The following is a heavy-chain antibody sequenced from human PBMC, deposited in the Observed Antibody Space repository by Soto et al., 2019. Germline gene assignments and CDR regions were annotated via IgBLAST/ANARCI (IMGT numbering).Heavy chain of an antibody. D-gene: IGHD4-17*01. V-gene: IGHV4-59*01. CDR3: ARDYGGNSDY. Sequence: SETLSLTCTVSGGSISSYYWSWIRQPPGKGLEWIGYIYYSGSTNCNPSLKSRVTISVDTSKNQFSLKLSSVTAADTAVYYCARDYGGNSDYWGQGTLVTVSS. J-gene: IGHJ4*02. CDR1: GGSISSYY. CDR2: IYYSGST.